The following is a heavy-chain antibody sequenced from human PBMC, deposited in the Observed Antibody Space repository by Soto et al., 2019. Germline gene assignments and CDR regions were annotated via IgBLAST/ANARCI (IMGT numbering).Heavy chain of an antibody. CDR1: GYTFTNYY. Sequence: QVQLVQSGAEVKKPGASVKLSCKASGYTFTNYYIHWVRQAPGQGLEWMAIINPNGGSTNYAQKFQGRVTLTCDTSTSTVYMDLSSLKSEDTAVYYCARGLAAGDYWGQGTLVTVSS. CDR2: INPNGGST. V-gene: IGHV1-46*01. D-gene: IGHD6-13*01. CDR3: ARGLAAGDY. J-gene: IGHJ4*02.